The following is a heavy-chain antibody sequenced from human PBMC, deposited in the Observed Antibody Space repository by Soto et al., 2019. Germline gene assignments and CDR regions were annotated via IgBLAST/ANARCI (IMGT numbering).Heavy chain of an antibody. Sequence: PSETLSLTCTVSGGSISSSSYYWGWIRQPPGKGLEWIGSIYYSGSTYYNPSLKSRVTISVDTSKNQFSLKLSSVTAADTAVYYCARQRYYDSSGYYSHLWYWGQGTLVTVSS. CDR1: GGSISSSSYY. D-gene: IGHD3-22*01. CDR2: IYYSGST. V-gene: IGHV4-39*01. CDR3: ARQRYYDSSGYYSHLWY. J-gene: IGHJ4*02.